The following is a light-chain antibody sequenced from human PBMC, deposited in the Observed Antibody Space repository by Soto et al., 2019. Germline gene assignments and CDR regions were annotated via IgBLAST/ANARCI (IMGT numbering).Light chain of an antibody. CDR3: QQYGSSRGT. J-gene: IGKJ1*01. Sequence: EIVLTQSPGTLSLSPGERATLSCRASQSVSNNYLAWYQQKPGQAPRLLIYGVSSRVTDIPDRFSGSGSGTDFTLTISRLEPEDFAVYFCQQYGSSRGTFGQGTKVEIK. CDR2: GVS. V-gene: IGKV3-20*01. CDR1: QSVSNNY.